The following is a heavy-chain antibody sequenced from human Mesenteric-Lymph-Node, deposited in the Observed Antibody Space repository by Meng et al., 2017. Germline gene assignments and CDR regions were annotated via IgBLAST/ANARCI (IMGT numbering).Heavy chain of an antibody. CDR1: GGSISSGSSH. D-gene: IGHD3-10*01. V-gene: IGHV4-61*02. J-gene: IGHJ5*02. CDR3: ARVNGRYYGSGSYSDGWFDP. CDR2: VDPSGTT. Sequence: SETLSLTCTVSGGSISSGSSHWNWIRQPAGKGLEWIGRVDPSGTTYFNPSLKSRVTISVDSSKNQLSLTLSSVTAADTAVYYCARVNGRYYGSGSYSDGWFDPWGQGTLVTVSS.